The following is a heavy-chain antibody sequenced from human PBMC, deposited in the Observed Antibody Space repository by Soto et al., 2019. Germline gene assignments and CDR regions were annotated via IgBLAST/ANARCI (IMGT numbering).Heavy chain of an antibody. CDR3: AKDRTCSGGSCYFDC. V-gene: IGHV3-23*01. CDR2: ISGSGGST. CDR1: GFTFSSYA. D-gene: IGHD2-15*01. Sequence: GGSLRLSCAASGFTFSSYAMSWVRQAPGKGLEWVSGISGSGGSTYYADSVKGRFTISRDNSKNTLYLQMSSLRAEDTAVYYCAKDRTCSGGSCYFDCWGQGTLVTVSS. J-gene: IGHJ4*02.